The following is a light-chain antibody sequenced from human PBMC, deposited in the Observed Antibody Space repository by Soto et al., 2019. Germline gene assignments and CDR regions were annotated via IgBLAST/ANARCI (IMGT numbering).Light chain of an antibody. V-gene: IGKV1-9*01. J-gene: IGKJ5*01. CDR3: QQLNSYPH. CDR2: GAS. CDR1: QYISTY. Sequence: DIQMTQSRHSLSSSVGDSLTIICRASQYISTYLNWYQQKPGKAPNLLIYGASTLQSGVPSRFSGSGSGTESTLTISSLQPEDFATYYCQQLNSYPHFGQGTRLEIK.